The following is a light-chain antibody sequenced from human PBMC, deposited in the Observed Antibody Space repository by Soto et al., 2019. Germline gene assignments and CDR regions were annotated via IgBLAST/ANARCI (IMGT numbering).Light chain of an antibody. Sequence: QSVLTQPPSASGTPGQRVTISCSGSSSNIGINNVNWYQQLPGTAPKLLIYSNNQRPSGVPYRFSGSKSGTSASLAISGLQSEDEADYYCAAWDDSLNGDVFGTGTKLTVL. CDR2: SNN. J-gene: IGLJ1*01. V-gene: IGLV1-44*01. CDR1: SSNIGINN. CDR3: AAWDDSLNGDV.